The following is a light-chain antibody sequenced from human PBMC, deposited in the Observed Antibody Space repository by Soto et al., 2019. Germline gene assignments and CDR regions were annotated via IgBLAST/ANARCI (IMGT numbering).Light chain of an antibody. V-gene: IGKV3-15*01. CDR1: QSVTSN. CDR3: QQYNNWPPLT. J-gene: IGKJ4*01. CDR2: GAY. Sequence: EIVMTQSPATLFVSPGERATLSCRASQSVTSNLAWYQQKPGQAPKLLIYGAYTRATGVPARFSGRGSGTEFTLTISSLQSEDVAIYYCQQYNNWPPLTFGGGTKVDI.